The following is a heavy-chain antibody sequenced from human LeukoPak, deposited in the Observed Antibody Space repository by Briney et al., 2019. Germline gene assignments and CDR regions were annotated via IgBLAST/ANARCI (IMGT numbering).Heavy chain of an antibody. CDR2: IRYDGSNK. J-gene: IGHJ4*02. Sequence: PGRSLRLSCAASGFTFSSYGMHWVRQAPGKGLEWVAVIRYDGSNKYYADSVKGRFTISRDNSKNTLYLQMNSLRAEDTAVYYCARELSGYHDFGGQGTLVTVSS. V-gene: IGHV3-33*01. CDR1: GFTFSSYG. CDR3: ARELSGYHDF. D-gene: IGHD3-22*01.